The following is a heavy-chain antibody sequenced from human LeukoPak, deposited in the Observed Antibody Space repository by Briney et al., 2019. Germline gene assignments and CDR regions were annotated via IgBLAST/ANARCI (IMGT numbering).Heavy chain of an antibody. J-gene: IGHJ4*02. D-gene: IGHD1-26*01. CDR2: INPNSGGT. CDR1: GYTFTGYY. V-gene: IGHV1-2*02. CDR3: ARVRRVGATFYYFDY. Sequence: GASVKVSCKASGYTFTGYYMHWVRQAPGQGLEWMGWINPNSGGTNYAQKFQGRVTMTRDTSTSTAYMELSRLRSDDTAVYYCARVRRVGATFYYFDYWGQGTLVTVSS.